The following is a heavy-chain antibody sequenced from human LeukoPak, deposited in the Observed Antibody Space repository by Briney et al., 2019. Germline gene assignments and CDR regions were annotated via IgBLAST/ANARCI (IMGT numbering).Heavy chain of an antibody. CDR1: GFTFSDYY. CDR3: ARQGNNWFDP. Sequence: SGGSLRLSCAASGFTFSDYYMTWIRQAPGKGLEWVSYITTGSSYTNYADSVKGRFTISRDNAKNSLYLQMNSLTAEDTAAYYCARQGNNWFDPWGQGTLVTVSS. V-gene: IGHV3-11*06. J-gene: IGHJ5*02. CDR2: ITTGSSYT.